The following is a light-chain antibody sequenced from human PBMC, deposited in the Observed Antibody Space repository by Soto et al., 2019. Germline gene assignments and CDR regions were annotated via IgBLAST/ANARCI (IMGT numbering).Light chain of an antibody. V-gene: IGKV1-5*03. CDR1: QSISSW. J-gene: IGKJ1*01. CDR3: QHYNSYSEA. CDR2: KGS. Sequence: PMTQSRATLSASVGDRVTITCRASQSISSWLAWYHQKPGKAPELLIYKGSTLKSGVPSRFSGSASGTEFTLTISSVQPDDFATYCCQHYNSYSEAFGQRTKV.